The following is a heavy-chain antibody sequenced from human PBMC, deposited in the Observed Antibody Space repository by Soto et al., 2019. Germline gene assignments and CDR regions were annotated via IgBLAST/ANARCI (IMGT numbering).Heavy chain of an antibody. CDR1: GGTFSSYA. J-gene: IGHJ5*02. CDR3: ARDFTTVTTPSSSWFDP. Sequence: GASVKVSCKASGGTFSSYAISWVRQAPGQGLEWMGGIIPIFGTANYAQKSQGRITITADESTSTAYMELSSLRSEDTAVYYCARDFTTVTTPSSSWFDPWGQGTLVTVSS. CDR2: IIPIFGTA. D-gene: IGHD4-17*01. V-gene: IGHV1-69*13.